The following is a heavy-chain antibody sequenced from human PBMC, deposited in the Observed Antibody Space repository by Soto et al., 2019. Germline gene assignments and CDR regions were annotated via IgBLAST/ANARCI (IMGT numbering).Heavy chain of an antibody. CDR2: IYYSGST. CDR1: GGSISSYY. J-gene: IGHJ3*02. D-gene: IGHD1-26*01. Sequence: SETLSLTCTVSGGSISSYYWSWIRQPPGKGLEWIGYIYYSGSTNYNPSLKSRVTISVDTSKNQFSLKLSSVTAADTAVYYCAIDEVGAKAAAFESWAEVTMLTV. V-gene: IGHV4-59*01. CDR3: AIDEVGAKAAAFES.